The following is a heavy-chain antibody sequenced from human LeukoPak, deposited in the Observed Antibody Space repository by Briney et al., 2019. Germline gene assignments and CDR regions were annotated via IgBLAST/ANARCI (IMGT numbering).Heavy chain of an antibody. Sequence: SETLSLTCAVYGGSFSGYHWSWIRQPPGKGLEWIGEINHSGSTNYNPSLKSRVTISVDTSKNQFSLKLSSVTAADTAVYYCARNDYYDRSGYYYWGQGTLVTVSS. CDR2: INHSGST. J-gene: IGHJ4*02. CDR3: ARNDYYDRSGYYY. V-gene: IGHV4-34*01. CDR1: GGSFSGYH. D-gene: IGHD3-22*01.